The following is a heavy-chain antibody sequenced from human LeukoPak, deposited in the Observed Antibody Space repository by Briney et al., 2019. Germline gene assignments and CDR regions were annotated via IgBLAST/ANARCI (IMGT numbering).Heavy chain of an antibody. CDR2: IIPIFGIA. CDR3: ARELMDTAMVTGFGY. J-gene: IGHJ4*02. CDR1: GGTFSSYA. D-gene: IGHD5-18*01. V-gene: IGHV1-69*04. Sequence: SVKVSCKASGGTFSSYAISWVRQAPGQGLEWMGRIIPIFGIANYAQKFQGRVTTTADKSTSTAYMELSSLRSEDTAVCYCARELMDTAMVTGFGYWGQGTLVTVSS.